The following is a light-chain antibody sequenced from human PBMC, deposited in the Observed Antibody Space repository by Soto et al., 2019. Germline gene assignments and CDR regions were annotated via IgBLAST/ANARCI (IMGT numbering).Light chain of an antibody. J-gene: IGKJ3*01. CDR3: QHYNYSPFT. CDR1: QSVSSPY. V-gene: IGKV3-20*01. CDR2: GAS. Sequence: EIVLTQSPGTLSLSPGERATLSCRASQSVSSPYLAWYQQKPGQAPRLLIYGASTRATGIPDRFSGSGSGTDFTLTITRLEPEDFAVYYCQHYNYSPFTFGPGTKVDIK.